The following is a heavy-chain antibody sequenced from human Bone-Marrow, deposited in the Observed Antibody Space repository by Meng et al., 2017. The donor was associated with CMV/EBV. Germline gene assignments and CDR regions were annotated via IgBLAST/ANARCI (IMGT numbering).Heavy chain of an antibody. J-gene: IGHJ3*02. D-gene: IGHD3-3*01. CDR2: ISYDGSNK. V-gene: IGHV3-30-3*01. CDR1: FSSYA. Sequence: FSSYAMHWVRQAPGKGLEWVAVISYDGSNKYYADSVKGRFTISRDNSKNTLYLKMNSLRAEDTAVYYCAREKTYYDFWSGKKDAFDIWGQGTMVTVSS. CDR3: AREKTYYDFWSGKKDAFDI.